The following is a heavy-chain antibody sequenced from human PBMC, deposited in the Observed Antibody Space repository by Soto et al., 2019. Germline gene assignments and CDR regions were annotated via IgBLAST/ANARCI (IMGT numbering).Heavy chain of an antibody. CDR2: IKQDGSQI. CDR1: GFTFSNYW. D-gene: IGHD6-6*01. V-gene: IGHV3-7*01. Sequence: EVQLVESGEGLVQPGGSLRLSCAASGFTFSNYWMTWVRQAPGKGLEWVANIKQDGSQIYFVDSLEGRFTISRDNAKKSVYLQMNSLRAEDTAVYYCARIGYSSSSLDYWGQGTLVTVSS. CDR3: ARIGYSSSSLDY. J-gene: IGHJ4*02.